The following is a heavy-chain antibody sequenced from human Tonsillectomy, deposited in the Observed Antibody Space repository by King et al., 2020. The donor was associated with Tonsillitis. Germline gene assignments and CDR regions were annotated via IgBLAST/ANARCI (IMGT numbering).Heavy chain of an antibody. J-gene: IGHJ3*02. Sequence: VQLVESGGGLVKPGGSLRLSGAASGFTFSNFNMIWVRQAPGKGLEWVSSIDNSSNYIYYADSVKGRFTISRDNDKNSLSLQMNSLRAEDTAVYSCAGDLVYAVAFDIWGQGPKGTVSS. CDR1: GFTFSNFN. D-gene: IGHD1-14*01. V-gene: IGHV3-21*01. CDR2: IDNSSNYI. CDR3: AGDLVYAVAFDI.